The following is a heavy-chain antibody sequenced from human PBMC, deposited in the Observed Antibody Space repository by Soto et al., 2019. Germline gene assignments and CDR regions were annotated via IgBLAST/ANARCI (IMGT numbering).Heavy chain of an antibody. CDR1: GYSFAGYW. V-gene: IGHV5-10-1*01. D-gene: IGHD3-22*01. CDR2: IDPSDSQT. Sequence: GESLKIYCKGSGYSFAGYWITWVRQKPGKGLEWMGRIDPSDSQTYYSPSFRGHVTISVTKSITTVFLQWSSLRASDTAIYYCARQIYDSDTGPNFQYYFDSWGQGTPVTVSS. CDR3: ARQIYDSDTGPNFQYYFDS. J-gene: IGHJ4*02.